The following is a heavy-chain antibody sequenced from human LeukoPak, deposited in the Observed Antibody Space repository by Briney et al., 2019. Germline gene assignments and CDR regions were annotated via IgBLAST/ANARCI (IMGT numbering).Heavy chain of an antibody. Sequence: GGSLRLSCAASGFNFNYVWMNWVRQAPGKGLEWVGRIRTKIEGETTVYRAPVRGRFSISRDDSKNMLYLQMNGLKTEDSAVYYCTTERNWELLRPYGLDIWGQGTTVTVSS. CDR2: IRTKIEGETT. D-gene: IGHD7-27*01. V-gene: IGHV3-15*01. CDR3: TTERNWELLRPYGLDI. J-gene: IGHJ6*02. CDR1: GFNFNYVW.